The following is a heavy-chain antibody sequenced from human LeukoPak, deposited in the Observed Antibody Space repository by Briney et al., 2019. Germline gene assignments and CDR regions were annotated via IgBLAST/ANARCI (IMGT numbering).Heavy chain of an antibody. CDR3: ARDMEYYDSSGYYPWRAFDI. CDR2: ISSSSSTI. D-gene: IGHD3-22*01. Sequence: GSLRLSCAASGFTFSSYSMNWVRQAPGKGLEWVSYISSSSSTIYYADSVKGRFTISRDNAKNSLYLQMNSLRAEDTAVYYRARDMEYYDSSGYYPWRAFDIWGQGTMVTVSS. J-gene: IGHJ3*02. CDR1: GFTFSSYS. V-gene: IGHV3-48*04.